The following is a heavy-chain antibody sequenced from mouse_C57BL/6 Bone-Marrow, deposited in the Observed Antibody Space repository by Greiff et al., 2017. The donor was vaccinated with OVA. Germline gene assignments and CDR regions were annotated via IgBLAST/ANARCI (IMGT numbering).Heavy chain of an antibody. V-gene: IGHV1-47*01. D-gene: IGHD1-1*01. J-gene: IGHJ4*01. CDR3: ARHYGSSSDYAMDY. Sequence: VQLQESGAELVKPGASVKMSCKASGYTFTTYPIEWMKQNHGKSLEWIGNFHPYNDDTKYNEKFKGKATLTVEKSSSTVYLELSRLTSDDSAVYDCARHYGSSSDYAMDYWGQGTSVTVSS. CDR1: GYTFTTYP. CDR2: FHPYNDDT.